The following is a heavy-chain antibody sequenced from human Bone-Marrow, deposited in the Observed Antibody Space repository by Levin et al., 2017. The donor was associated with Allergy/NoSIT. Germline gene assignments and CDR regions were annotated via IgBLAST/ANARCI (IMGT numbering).Heavy chain of an antibody. CDR2: ISRTGGTI. J-gene: IGHJ4*02. CDR3: GKEEASTAVAGTRADY. D-gene: IGHD6-19*01. V-gene: IGHV3-21*01. CDR1: GFALSDHT. Sequence: GESLKISCAASGFALSDHTMNWVRQAPGKGLEWVASISRTGGTIFYTDSVKGRFTISRDNARNTLYLLMNSLRAEDTAVYYCGKEEASTAVAGTRADYWGQGTPVTVSS.